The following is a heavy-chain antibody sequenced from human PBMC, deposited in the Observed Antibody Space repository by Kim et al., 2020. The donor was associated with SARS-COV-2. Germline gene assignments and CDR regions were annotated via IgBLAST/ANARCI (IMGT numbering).Heavy chain of an antibody. V-gene: IGHV3-9*01. CDR1: GFTFGDYA. Sequence: GGSLRLSCAASGFTFGDYAMHWVRQAPGKGLEWVSGISWNSGSIGYADSVKGRFTISRDNAKNSLYLQMNSLRAEDTALYYCAKAHGADGTAEGYYFDYWGQGTLVTVS. CDR3: AKAHGADGTAEGYYFDY. J-gene: IGHJ4*02. D-gene: IGHD1-1*01. CDR2: ISWNSGSI.